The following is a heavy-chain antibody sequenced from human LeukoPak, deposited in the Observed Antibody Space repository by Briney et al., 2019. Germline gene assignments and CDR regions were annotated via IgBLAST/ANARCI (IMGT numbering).Heavy chain of an antibody. CDR2: VDGSGSRT. CDR3: ARGYYDSRDLFDC. Sequence: GGSLRLSCAASGFTFSSHAMTWVRQAPGKGLQWVAEVDGSGSRTYYTDSVKGRFTISRDNSRNTLYLQMNSLRAEDTAVYFCARGYYDSRDLFDCWGQGTLVTVSS. D-gene: IGHD3-22*01. CDR1: GFTFSSHA. J-gene: IGHJ4*02. V-gene: IGHV3-23*01.